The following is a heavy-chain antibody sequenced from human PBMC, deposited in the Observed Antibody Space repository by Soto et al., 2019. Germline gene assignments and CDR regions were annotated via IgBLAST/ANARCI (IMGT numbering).Heavy chain of an antibody. CDR3: TKEYIVGTTWGYFES. D-gene: IGHD1-1*01. CDR1: GFIFSTYG. CDR2: ISYDGSNE. J-gene: IGHJ4*02. V-gene: IGHV3-30*18. Sequence: QVQLVQSGGGVVQPGRSLRLSCVASGFIFSTYGMHWVRQVPGKGLGWVTHISYDGSNEYYADSVKGQVTVSRDKAKNTLDLQMNVLKTEDTALYYCTKEYIVGTTWGYFESWGQVALCIVSS.